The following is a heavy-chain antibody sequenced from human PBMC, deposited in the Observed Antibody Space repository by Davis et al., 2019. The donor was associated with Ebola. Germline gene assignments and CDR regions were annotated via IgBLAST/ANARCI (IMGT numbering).Heavy chain of an antibody. CDR1: GFTFTTST. D-gene: IGHD3-16*01. J-gene: IGHJ2*01. Sequence: GESLQISCVASGFTFTTSTMHWVRQAPGKGLEWVALISSDGNRQYYADSVEGRFTITKDRSGHTLYLYMNDLTAEDTALYYCAKLRSHDYTDSSDDFYLDLWGRGTLVTVSS. CDR3: AKLRSHDYTDSSDDFYLDL. V-gene: IGHV3-30*18. CDR2: ISSDGNRQ.